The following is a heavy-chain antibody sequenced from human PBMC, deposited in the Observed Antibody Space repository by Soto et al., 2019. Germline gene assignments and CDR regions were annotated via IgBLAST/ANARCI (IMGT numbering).Heavy chain of an antibody. CDR2: ISYDGSNK. V-gene: IGHV3-30*18. CDR3: AKGIRFPHYYGMDV. J-gene: IGHJ6*02. CDR1: GFTFSSYG. D-gene: IGHD3-3*01. Sequence: PGGSLRLSCAASGFTFSSYGMHWVRQAPGKGLEWVAVISYDGSNKYYADSVKGRFTISRDNSKNTLYLQMNSLRAEDTAVYYCAKGIRFPHYYGMDVWGQGTTVTVSS.